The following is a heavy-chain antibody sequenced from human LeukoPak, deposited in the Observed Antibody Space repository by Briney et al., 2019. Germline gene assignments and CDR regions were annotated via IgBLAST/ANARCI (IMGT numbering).Heavy chain of an antibody. D-gene: IGHD3-10*01. V-gene: IGHV3-11*01. CDR2: ISSSGSTI. Sequence: GGSLRLSCAASGFTFSDYYMSWIRQAPGKGLEWVSYISSSGSTIYYADSVKGRFTISRDNAKNSLYLQMNSLRAEDTAVYYCARDYYGSGSYFQSYYYHGMDVWGQGTTVTVSS. J-gene: IGHJ6*02. CDR3: ARDYYGSGSYFQSYYYHGMDV. CDR1: GFTFSDYY.